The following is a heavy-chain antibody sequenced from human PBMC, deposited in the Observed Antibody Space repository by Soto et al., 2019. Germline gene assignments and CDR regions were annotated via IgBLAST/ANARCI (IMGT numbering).Heavy chain of an antibody. CDR1: GGTFSSYA. V-gene: IGHV1-69*13. CDR3: ARDVYGGNTLHCFDP. Sequence: ASVKVSCKASGGTFSSYAISWVRQAPGQGLEWMGGIIPIFGTANYAQKFQGRVTITADESTSTAYMELSSLRSEDTAVYYCARDVYGGNTLHCFDPWGQGTLVTVSS. CDR2: IIPIFGTA. J-gene: IGHJ5*02. D-gene: IGHD2-15*01.